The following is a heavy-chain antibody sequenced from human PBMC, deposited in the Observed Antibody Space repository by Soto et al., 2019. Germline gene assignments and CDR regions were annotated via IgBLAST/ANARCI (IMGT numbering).Heavy chain of an antibody. D-gene: IGHD3-22*01. CDR1: GGTFSSYA. J-gene: IGHJ6*02. CDR2: IIPIFGTA. CDR3: ARVRVVLDDSSGYHREYYYGMDV. Sequence: SVKVSCKASGGTFSSYAISWVRQAPGQGLEWVGGIIPIFGTANYAQKFQGRVTITADESTSTAYMELSSLRSEDTAVYYCARVRVVLDDSSGYHREYYYGMDVWGQGTTVTVSS. V-gene: IGHV1-69*13.